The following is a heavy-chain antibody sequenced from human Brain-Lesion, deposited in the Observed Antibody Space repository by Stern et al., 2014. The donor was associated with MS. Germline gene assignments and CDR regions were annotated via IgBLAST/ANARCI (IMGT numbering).Heavy chain of an antibody. Sequence: VQLVESGGEVKKPGASVKVSCKTSGYIFTGYSIHWVRQAPGQGLEWVAWVNPNTGGTKYAKTVPGRVTMRRDQSISTAYVELSSLTSDDTAVYYCARDQRGITIFGVVTDYYYLGMDVWGQGTTVTVSS. V-gene: IGHV1-2*02. CDR3: ARDQRGITIFGVVTDYYYLGMDV. J-gene: IGHJ6*02. D-gene: IGHD3-3*01. CDR2: VNPNTGGT. CDR1: GYIFTGYS.